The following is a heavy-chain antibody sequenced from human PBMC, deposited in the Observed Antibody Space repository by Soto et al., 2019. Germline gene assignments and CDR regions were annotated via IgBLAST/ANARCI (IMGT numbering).Heavy chain of an antibody. D-gene: IGHD2-8*01. V-gene: IGHV1-69*06. J-gene: IGHJ5*02. CDR2: IIPIFGTV. CDR3: ARHPQSNGKQWFDP. CDR1: GGTFSSYA. Sequence: SVKVSCKASGGTFSSYAISWVRQAPGQGLEWMGGIIPIFGTVNYAQKFQGRVTITADKSTSTAYMELSSLRSEDTAVYYCARHPQSNGKQWFDPWGQGTLVTVSS.